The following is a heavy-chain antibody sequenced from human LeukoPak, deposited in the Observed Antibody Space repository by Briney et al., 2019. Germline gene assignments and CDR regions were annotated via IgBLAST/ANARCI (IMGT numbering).Heavy chain of an antibody. CDR2: INHSGST. D-gene: IGHD3-10*01. CDR1: GNSISSGDNY. J-gene: IGHJ6*03. Sequence: SQALSLTCTVSGNSISSGDNYWSWIRQPAGKGLEWIGEINHSGSTNYNPSLKSRVTISVDTSKNQFSLKLSSVTAADTAVYYCARVGFTMVRGVILLYYYYYMDVWGKGTTVTVSS. CDR3: ARVGFTMVRGVILLYYYYYMDV. V-gene: IGHV4-61*09.